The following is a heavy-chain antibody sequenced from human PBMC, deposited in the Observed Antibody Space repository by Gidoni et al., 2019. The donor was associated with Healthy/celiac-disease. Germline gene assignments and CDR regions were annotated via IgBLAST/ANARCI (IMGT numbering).Heavy chain of an antibody. CDR3: ARGKQIDYYDSSGHWVFDY. J-gene: IGHJ4*02. D-gene: IGHD3-22*01. CDR2: INPNSGGT. CDR1: GYTFTGKY. V-gene: IGHV1-2*02. Sequence: QVPLVQSGAEGKKPGPAVPVSCKASGYTFTGKYMHWVRHAPGQWLEWMGWINPNSGGTNYAQKFKGRVTMTRDTSISTAYMELSRLRADDTAVYYCARGKQIDYYDSSGHWVFDYWGQGTLVTVSS.